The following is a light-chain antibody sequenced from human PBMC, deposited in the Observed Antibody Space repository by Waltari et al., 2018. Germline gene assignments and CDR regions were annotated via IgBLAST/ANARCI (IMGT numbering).Light chain of an antibody. CDR2: TNQ. J-gene: IGLJ2*01. V-gene: IGLV1-44*01. CDR1: SSNLGYNT. CDR3: AAWDDSLNGVV. Sequence: QSVLTQPPSASGTPGQRVTMSCSGNSSNLGYNTVNWYQQLPGTAPKLLLYTNQPRPSGFPDRFAGAKSGTSASLAISGLQSEDEADYYCAAWDDSLNGVVFGGGTKLTVL.